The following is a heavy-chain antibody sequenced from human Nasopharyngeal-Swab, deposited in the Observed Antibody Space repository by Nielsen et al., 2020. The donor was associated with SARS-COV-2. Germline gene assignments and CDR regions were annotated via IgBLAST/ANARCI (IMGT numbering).Heavy chain of an antibody. Sequence: ASVKVSCKASGYTFTSYAMHWVRQAPGQRLEWMGWINAGNGNTKYSQKFQGRVTITRDTSASTAYVELSSLRSEDTAVYYCARGLDYGDYAFDYWGQGTLVTVSS. CDR1: GYTFTSYA. J-gene: IGHJ4*02. CDR2: INAGNGNT. V-gene: IGHV1-3*01. D-gene: IGHD4-17*01. CDR3: ARGLDYGDYAFDY.